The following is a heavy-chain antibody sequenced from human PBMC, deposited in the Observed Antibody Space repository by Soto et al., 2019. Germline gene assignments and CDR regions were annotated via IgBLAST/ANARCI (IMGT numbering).Heavy chain of an antibody. CDR1: GGTFSSYA. D-gene: IGHD2-2*01. V-gene: IGHV1-69*01. J-gene: IGHJ5*02. Sequence: QVQLVQSGAEVKKPGSSVKVSCQASGGTFSSYAISWVRQAPGQGLEWMGGIIPIFCTANYAQKFQGRVTITADESTSTAYMERGSLRSEDTAVYYCARSNCSSTSCYRNNWFAPWGQGTLVTVSS. CDR2: IIPIFCTA. CDR3: ARSNCSSTSCYRNNWFAP.